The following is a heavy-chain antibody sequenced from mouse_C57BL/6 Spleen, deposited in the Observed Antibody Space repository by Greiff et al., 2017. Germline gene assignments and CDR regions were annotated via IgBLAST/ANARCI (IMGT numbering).Heavy chain of an antibody. D-gene: IGHD1-1*01. V-gene: IGHV1-80*01. J-gene: IGHJ3*01. CDR3: ARGRYYGSSFPFAY. Sequence: VQLQQSGAELVKPGASVKISCKASGYAFSSYWMNWVKQRPGKGLEWIGQIYPGDGDTNYNGKFKGKATLTADKSSSTAYMQLSSLTSEDSAVYFCARGRYYGSSFPFAYWGQGTLVTVSA. CDR1: GYAFSSYW. CDR2: IYPGDGDT.